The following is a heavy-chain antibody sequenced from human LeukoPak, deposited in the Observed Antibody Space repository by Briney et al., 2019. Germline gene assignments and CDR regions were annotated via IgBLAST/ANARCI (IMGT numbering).Heavy chain of an antibody. J-gene: IGHJ1*01. CDR2: ISSSSSTI. CDR1: GFTFSSYS. Sequence: GGSLRLSCAASGFTFSSYSMNWVRQAPGKGLEWVSYISSSSSTIYYADSAKGRFTISRDNAKNSLYLQMNSLRAEDTAVYYCARHSRRRGSGYYLYEYFQHWGQGTLVTVSS. D-gene: IGHD3-3*01. V-gene: IGHV3-48*01. CDR3: ARHSRRRGSGYYLYEYFQH.